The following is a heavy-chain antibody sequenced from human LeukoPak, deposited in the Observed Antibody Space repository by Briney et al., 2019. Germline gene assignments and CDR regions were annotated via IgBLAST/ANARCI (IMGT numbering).Heavy chain of an antibody. V-gene: IGHV3-74*01. D-gene: IGHD3-22*01. Sequence: GGSLRLSCAASGFTFSSFWMHWARQAPGKGLVWVSRINTDGSSTTYADSVKGRFTISRDNAKNTLYLQMNSLRVEDTAVYYCARVRGYDTSDYDYWGQGTLVTVSS. CDR2: INTDGSST. CDR3: ARVRGYDTSDYDY. J-gene: IGHJ4*02. CDR1: GFTFSSFW.